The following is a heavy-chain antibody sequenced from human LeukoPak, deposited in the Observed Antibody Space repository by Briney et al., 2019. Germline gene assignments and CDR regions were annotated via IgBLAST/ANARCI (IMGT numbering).Heavy chain of an antibody. V-gene: IGHV1-18*01. Sequence: GASVKVSCKASGYTFSSYDISWVRQAPGQGLEWMGWISAYNGNINYAQKFQGRVTMTTDTSTSTAYMELRSLRSDDTAIYYCARAVDYVDYAEDYWGQGTLVTVSS. CDR2: ISAYNGNI. J-gene: IGHJ4*02. CDR3: ARAVDYVDYAEDY. CDR1: GYTFSSYD. D-gene: IGHD4-17*01.